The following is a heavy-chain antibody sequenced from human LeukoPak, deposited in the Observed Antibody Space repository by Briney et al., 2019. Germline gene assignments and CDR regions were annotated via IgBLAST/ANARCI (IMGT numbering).Heavy chain of an antibody. CDR1: GASISSYY. CDR3: ARGGFGESNWFDP. V-gene: IGHV4-59*12. CDR2: IYYSGST. D-gene: IGHD3-10*01. J-gene: IGHJ5*02. Sequence: SETLSLTCTVSGASISSYYWSWIRQPPGKGLEWIGYIYYSGSTNYNPSLKSRVTISVDTSKNQFSLKLSSVTAADTAVYYCARGGFGESNWFDPWGQGTLVTVSS.